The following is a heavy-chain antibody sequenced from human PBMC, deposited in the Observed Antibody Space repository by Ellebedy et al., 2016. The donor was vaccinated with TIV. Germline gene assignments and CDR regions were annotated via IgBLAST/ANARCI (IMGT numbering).Heavy chain of an antibody. J-gene: IGHJ3*02. CDR1: GGSISSYY. V-gene: IGHV4-4*07. D-gene: IGHD1-26*01. CDR3: ARQTWEGAFDI. CDR2: IYTSGST. Sequence: SETLSLTXTVSGGSISSYYWSWIRQPAGKGLEWIGRIYTSGSTNYNPSLKSRVTISVDTSKNQFSLKLSSVTAADTAVYYCARQTWEGAFDIWGQGTMVTVSS.